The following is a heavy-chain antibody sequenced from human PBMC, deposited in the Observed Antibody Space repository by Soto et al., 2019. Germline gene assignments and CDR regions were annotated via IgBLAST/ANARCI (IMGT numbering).Heavy chain of an antibody. CDR3: ARLAGIAEMS. J-gene: IGHJ4*02. Sequence: PVGSLRLSCAASGFTFSSYSMNWVRQAPGKGLEWVSSISSSSSYIYYADSVKGRFTISRDNAKNSLYLQMNSLRAEDTAVYYCARLAGIAEMSWGQGTLVTVSS. CDR1: GFTFSSYS. CDR2: ISSSSSYI. D-gene: IGHD6-13*01. V-gene: IGHV3-21*01.